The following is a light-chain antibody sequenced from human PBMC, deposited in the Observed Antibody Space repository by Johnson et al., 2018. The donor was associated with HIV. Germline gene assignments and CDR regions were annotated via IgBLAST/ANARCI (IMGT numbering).Light chain of an antibody. Sequence: QSVLTQPPSVSAAPEEKVTISCSGSSSNIGNNYVSWYQHLPGTAPRLLIYENNKRPSGIPDRFSGSKSGTSATLGITVLQTGDEADYYCGTWDSSLNAYVFGAATKVAVL. J-gene: IGLJ1*01. CDR1: SSNIGNNY. V-gene: IGLV1-51*02. CDR2: ENN. CDR3: GTWDSSLNAYV.